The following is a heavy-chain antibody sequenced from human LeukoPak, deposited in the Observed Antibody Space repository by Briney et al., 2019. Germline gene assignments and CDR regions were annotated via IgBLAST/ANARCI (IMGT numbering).Heavy chain of an antibody. V-gene: IGHV3-7*03. J-gene: IGHJ4*02. CDR2: IKQDGGEK. CDR1: GFTFNNYW. CDR3: ARDGRPLDY. Sequence: GGSLRLSCEASGFTFNNYWMSWVRQAPGKGLEWVANIKQDGGEKYYVDSVKGRFTISRDNAKNSLYLQMNSLRVEDTAVYYCARDGRPLDYRGQGTLVTVSS.